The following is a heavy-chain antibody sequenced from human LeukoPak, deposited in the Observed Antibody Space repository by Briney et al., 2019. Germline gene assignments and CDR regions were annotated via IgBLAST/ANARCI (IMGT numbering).Heavy chain of an antibody. CDR3: ARGQTYYDFWSGYNNWFDP. Sequence: PSETLSLTCTVSGGSISSGDYYWSWIRQPPGKGLEWIGYIYYSGSSYYNPSLKSRVTISVDTSKNQFSLKLSSVTAADTAVYYCARGQTYYDFWSGYNNWFDPWGQGTLVTVSS. J-gene: IGHJ5*02. CDR1: GGSISSGDYY. CDR2: IYYSGSS. D-gene: IGHD3-3*01. V-gene: IGHV4-30-4*08.